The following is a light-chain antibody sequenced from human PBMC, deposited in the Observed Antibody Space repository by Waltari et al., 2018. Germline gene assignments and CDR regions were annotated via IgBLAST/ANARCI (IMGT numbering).Light chain of an antibody. J-gene: IGKJ4*01. V-gene: IGKV1-5*03. Sequence: DIQLTQSPSTLSASVGDRITITCRTSPRVKNNLAWYQHKPGKAPKVLIHKASRLEGGVPSRFSGSGYVTEFTLTISSLQPDDFATYYCQEYDSLPVTFGGGTRVEIK. CDR1: PRVKNN. CDR2: KAS. CDR3: QEYDSLPVT.